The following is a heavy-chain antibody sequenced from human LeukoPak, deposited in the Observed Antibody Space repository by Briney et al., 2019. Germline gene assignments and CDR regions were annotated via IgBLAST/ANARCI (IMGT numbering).Heavy chain of an antibody. V-gene: IGHV1-18*01. CDR2: IGTYNGNT. D-gene: IGHD1-7*01. Sequence: ASVKVSCKASGYTFTNYDINWVRQAPGQGLEWMGRIGTYNGNTNYAQRLQGRVTMTTDTSTSTGYMELRSLRSDDTAVYYCARMSNWKYQGFESWGQGTLVTVSS. J-gene: IGHJ4*02. CDR3: ARMSNWKYQGFES. CDR1: GYTFTNYD.